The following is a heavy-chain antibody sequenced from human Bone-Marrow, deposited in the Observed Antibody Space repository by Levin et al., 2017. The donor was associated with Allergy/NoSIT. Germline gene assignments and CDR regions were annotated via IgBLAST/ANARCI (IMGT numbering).Heavy chain of an antibody. V-gene: IGHV3-11*01. CDR2: ITNSGKSM. D-gene: IGHD6-19*01. Sequence: GGSLRLSCAAPGFTFSDYSMSWIRQAPGKGLEWISYITNSGKSMYYADSVKGRFTISRDNAKKLLFLEMNSLTAEDTAIYSCARDRDSGWYAPFDYWGQGTLVTVSS. CDR1: GFTFSDYS. CDR3: ARDRDSGWYAPFDY. J-gene: IGHJ4*02.